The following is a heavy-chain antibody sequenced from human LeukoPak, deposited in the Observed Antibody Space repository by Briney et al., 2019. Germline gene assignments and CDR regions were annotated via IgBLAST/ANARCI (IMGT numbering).Heavy chain of an antibody. Sequence: SETLSLTCTVSGGSISSYYWSWIRQPPGKGLEWSGYIYYSGSTNYNPSLKSRVTISVDTSKNQFSLKLSSVTAADTAVYYCARVMGGFGELSAWFDPWGQGTLVTVSS. CDR1: GGSISSYY. CDR2: IYYSGST. V-gene: IGHV4-59*08. J-gene: IGHJ5*02. D-gene: IGHD3-10*01. CDR3: ARVMGGFGELSAWFDP.